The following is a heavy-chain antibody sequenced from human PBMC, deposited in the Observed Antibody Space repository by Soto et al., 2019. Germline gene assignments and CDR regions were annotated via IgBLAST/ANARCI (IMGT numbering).Heavy chain of an antibody. Sequence: PGGSLRLSCAASGFTFSSYAMSWVRQAPGKGLEWVSAISGSGASTYYADSVKGRFTISRDNSENTLYLQMNSLRAEDTALYCCAKVKAARSFFDGSATCGNWTLVPLDAVTVCPWG. V-gene: IGHV3-23*01. D-gene: IGHD6-6*01. CDR3: AKVKAARSFFDGSATCGNWTLVPLDAVTVCP. CDR1: GFTFSSYA. J-gene: IGHJ5*02. CDR2: ISGSGAST.